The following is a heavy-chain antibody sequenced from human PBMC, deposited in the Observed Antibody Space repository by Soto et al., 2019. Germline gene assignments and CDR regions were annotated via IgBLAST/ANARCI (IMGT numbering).Heavy chain of an antibody. Sequence: QVQLVQSGAEVKKPGSSVKISCKASGSTFSNYTISWVRQAPGQGLEWMGRIIPILGVAKYAQKFQGSVTITADKSASTVDIEMSSLRSEDTAVYYCARVAEMGTVTKGFYYYMDGWGEGTTVTVSS. CDR1: GSTFSNYT. CDR2: IIPILGVA. J-gene: IGHJ6*03. D-gene: IGHD4-17*01. CDR3: ARVAEMGTVTKGFYYYMDG. V-gene: IGHV1-69*02.